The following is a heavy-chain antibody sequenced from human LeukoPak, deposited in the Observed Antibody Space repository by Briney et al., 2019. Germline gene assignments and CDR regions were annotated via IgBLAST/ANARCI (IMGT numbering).Heavy chain of an antibody. J-gene: IGHJ4*02. D-gene: IGHD2-8*01. V-gene: IGHV3-23*01. Sequence: GGSLRLSCAASGFTFSSFVMNWVRRAPGKGLQWVSSISCSAGSTNYADSVKGRLTIYRDNSKNPLYLQMNSLRAEDTAVYYCAKDLNGLHAIDYWGQGTLVTVSS. CDR1: GFTFSSFV. CDR2: ISCSAGST. CDR3: AKDLNGLHAIDY.